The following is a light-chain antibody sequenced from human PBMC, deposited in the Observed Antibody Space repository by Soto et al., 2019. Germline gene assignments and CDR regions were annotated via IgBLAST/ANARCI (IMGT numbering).Light chain of an antibody. J-gene: IGLJ2*01. V-gene: IGLV2-23*01. CDR1: NSDVGSYNP. CDR2: EGS. Sequence: QSALTQPASVSGSPGQSITISCTGTNSDVGSYNPVSWYQQHPGKAPKLMIYEGSKRPSGVSNRFSGSKSGNTASLTISGLQAEDEADYYCCSYAGSRRVFGGGTKLTVL. CDR3: CSYAGSRRV.